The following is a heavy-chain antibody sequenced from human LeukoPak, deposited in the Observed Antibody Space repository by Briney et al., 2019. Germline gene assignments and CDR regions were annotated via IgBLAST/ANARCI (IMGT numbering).Heavy chain of an antibody. J-gene: IGHJ4*02. V-gene: IGHV4-28*05. Sequence: SDTLSLTCAVSGYSISSSNWWGWIRQPPGKGLEWIGYIYYSGSIYYNPSLKSRVTMSVDTSKNQFSLKLSSVTAADTAVYYCARGMGYTSSEPLDYWGQGTLVTVSS. D-gene: IGHD6-13*01. CDR2: IYYSGSI. CDR1: GYSISSSNW. CDR3: ARGMGYTSSEPLDY.